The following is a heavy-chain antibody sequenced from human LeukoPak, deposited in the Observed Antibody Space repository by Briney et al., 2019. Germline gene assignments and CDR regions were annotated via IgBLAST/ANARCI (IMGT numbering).Heavy chain of an antibody. CDR1: GGSILSSSYY. CDR3: ARASTPRVYYYYYMDV. Sequence: PSETLSLTCTVSGGSILSSSYYWGWIRQPPGKGLEWIGSIYYGGSTDYNPSLKSRVTISVDTSKNQFSLKLSSVTAADTAVYYCARASTPRVYYYYYMDVWGKGTTVTVSS. J-gene: IGHJ6*03. V-gene: IGHV4-39*07. D-gene: IGHD5/OR15-5a*01. CDR2: IYYGGST.